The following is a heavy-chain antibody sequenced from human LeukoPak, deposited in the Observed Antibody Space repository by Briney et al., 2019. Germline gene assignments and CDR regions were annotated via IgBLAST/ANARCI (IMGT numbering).Heavy chain of an antibody. D-gene: IGHD6-6*01. Sequence: GGSLRLSCAASGFTFSAHYVSWIRQAPGKGLEWVSHISNDAITINYAASVKGRFTVSRDNAKNSLYLQMNSLRVEDTAVYYCVRTARLSDYWGQGTLVTVSS. CDR3: VRTARLSDY. CDR2: ISNDAITI. CDR1: GFTFSAHY. J-gene: IGHJ4*02. V-gene: IGHV3-11*04.